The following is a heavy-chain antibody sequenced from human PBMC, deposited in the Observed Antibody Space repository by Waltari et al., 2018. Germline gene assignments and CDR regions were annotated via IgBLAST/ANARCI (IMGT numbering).Heavy chain of an antibody. J-gene: IGHJ4*02. CDR1: GGSFSGYY. D-gene: IGHD6-19*01. CDR3: ARGTDSSGWYRE. Sequence: QVQLQQWGAGLLKPSETLSLTCAVYGGSFSGYYWSWIRQPPGKGLEWIGEINHSGSTNDNPSLKSRVTISVDTSKNQFSLRLSSVTAADTAVYYCARGTDSSGWYREWGQGTLVTVSS. V-gene: IGHV4-34*01. CDR2: INHSGST.